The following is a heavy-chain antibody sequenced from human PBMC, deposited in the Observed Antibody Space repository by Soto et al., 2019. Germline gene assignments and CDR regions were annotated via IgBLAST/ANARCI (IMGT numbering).Heavy chain of an antibody. Sequence: QVQLVQSGAEVKKPGASVKVSCKVSGYTLTEFSMHWVRQAPGKGLEWMGGLDPEDGATIYAQQFQGRVTMTEDTSTDTAYMELSSLRSEDTAVYYCARGPKWDVFVHLEFFFDPWGQGTLVTVSS. J-gene: IGHJ5*02. CDR3: ARGPKWDVFVHLEFFFDP. CDR1: GYTLTEFS. D-gene: IGHD1-26*01. V-gene: IGHV1-24*01. CDR2: LDPEDGAT.